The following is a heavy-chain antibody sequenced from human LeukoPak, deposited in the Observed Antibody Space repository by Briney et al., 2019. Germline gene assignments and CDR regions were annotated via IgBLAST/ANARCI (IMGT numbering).Heavy chain of an antibody. CDR1: GGTFSSYA. Sequence: SVKVYCKASGGTFSSYAISWVRQAPGQGLEWMGRIIPILGIANYAQKFQGRVTITADKSTSTAYMELSSLRSEDTAVYYCAGYYYDSSGYYLPYYFDYWGQGTLVTVSS. V-gene: IGHV1-69*04. D-gene: IGHD3-22*01. CDR2: IIPILGIA. CDR3: AGYYYDSSGYYLPYYFDY. J-gene: IGHJ4*02.